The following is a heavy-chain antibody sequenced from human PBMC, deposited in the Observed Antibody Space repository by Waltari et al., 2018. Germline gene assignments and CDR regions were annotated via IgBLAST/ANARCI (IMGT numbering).Heavy chain of an antibody. V-gene: IGHV4-34*01. J-gene: IGHJ4*02. D-gene: IGHD2-15*01. CDR1: GGSFSGYY. CDR3: ARGPVEYCSGGSCLNAFDY. CDR2: INQSGSP. Sequence: QVQLQQCGAGLLKPSETLSLTCAVYGGSFSGYYWSWIRQPPGKGLEWIGEINQSGSPNYNPSLKSRVTISVDTSKNQFSLKLSSVTAADTAVYYCARGPVEYCSGGSCLNAFDYWGQGTLVTVSS.